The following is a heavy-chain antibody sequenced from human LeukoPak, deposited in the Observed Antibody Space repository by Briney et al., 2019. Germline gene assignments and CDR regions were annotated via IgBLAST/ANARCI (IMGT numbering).Heavy chain of an antibody. J-gene: IGHJ4*02. Sequence: ASVNVSCKTSGYNFTNYYMHWVRQAPGHGLEWMGIMNPSGDTTTYAEKFQGRVTMTRDTSTSKVYMELSSLRSEDTAVYYCARGGALRYFEWFSAYWGQGTLVTVSS. D-gene: IGHD3-9*01. V-gene: IGHV1-46*01. CDR2: MNPSGDTT. CDR3: ARGGALRYFEWFSAY. CDR1: GYNFTNYY.